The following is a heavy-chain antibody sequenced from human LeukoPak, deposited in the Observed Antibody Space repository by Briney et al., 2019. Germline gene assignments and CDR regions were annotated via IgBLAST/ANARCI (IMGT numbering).Heavy chain of an antibody. CDR3: AGRYSGTRYYFDY. Sequence: GASVKVSCKASGGTFSSYASSWVRQAPGQGLEWMGGIIPIFGTANYAQKFQGRVTITADESTSTAYMELSSLRSEDTAVYYCAGRYSGTRYYFDYWGQGTLVTVSS. J-gene: IGHJ4*02. CDR2: IIPIFGTA. D-gene: IGHD1-26*01. CDR1: GGTFSSYA. V-gene: IGHV1-69*13.